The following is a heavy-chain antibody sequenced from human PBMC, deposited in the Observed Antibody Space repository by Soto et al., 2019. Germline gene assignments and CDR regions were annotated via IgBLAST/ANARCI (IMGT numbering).Heavy chain of an antibody. CDR2: ISAYNGNT. D-gene: IGHD4-17*01. CDR1: GYTFTSYG. Sequence: QVQLVQSGAEVKKPGASVKVSCKASGYTFTSYGISWVRQAPGQGLEWMGWISAYNGNTNYAQKLQGRVTMTTDTSTSTAYMELRSLRSDDTAVYYCARAYGDSPAYYYYYYGMDVWGQGTTVTVSS. J-gene: IGHJ6*02. CDR3: ARAYGDSPAYYYYYYGMDV. V-gene: IGHV1-18*01.